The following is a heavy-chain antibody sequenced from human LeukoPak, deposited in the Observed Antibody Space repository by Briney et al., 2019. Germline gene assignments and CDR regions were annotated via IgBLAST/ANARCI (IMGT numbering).Heavy chain of an antibody. CDR1: GFTFSSYA. D-gene: IGHD1-26*01. CDR3: ARERGAY. V-gene: IGHV3-53*01. CDR2: IYSGGST. J-gene: IGHJ4*02. Sequence: GGSLRLSCAASGFTFSSYAMSWVRQAPGKGLGWVSVIYSGGSTYYADSVKGRFTISRDNSKNTLYLQMNSLRAEDTAVYYCARERGAYWGQGTLVTVSS.